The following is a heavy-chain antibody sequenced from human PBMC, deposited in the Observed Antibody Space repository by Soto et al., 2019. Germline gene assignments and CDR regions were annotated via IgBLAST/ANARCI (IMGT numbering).Heavy chain of an antibody. J-gene: IGHJ6*02. CDR2: IYYSGST. CDR3: ARHQKVVVPAAMDGMDV. Sequence: SETLSLTCTVSGGFISSYYWSWIRQPPGKGLEWIGYIYYSGSTYYNPSLKSRVTISVDTSKNQFSLKLSSVTAADTAVYYCARHQKVVVPAAMDGMDVWGQGTTVTVSS. CDR1: GGFISSYY. V-gene: IGHV4-59*04. D-gene: IGHD2-2*01.